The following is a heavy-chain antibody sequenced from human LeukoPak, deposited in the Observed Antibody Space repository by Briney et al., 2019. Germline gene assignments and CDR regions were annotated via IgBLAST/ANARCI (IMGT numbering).Heavy chain of an antibody. J-gene: IGHJ6*03. Sequence: SETLSLTCTVSGGSISSGSYYWAWIRQPPGKGLEWIGSIYHTGSTYYNPSLKSRVTISVDTSKNQFSLKVNSVTAADTAVYYCARTLDKDSSSAPYYYYMDVWGKGTTVTVSS. CDR3: ARTLDKDSSSAPYYYYMDV. V-gene: IGHV4-39*07. CDR1: GGSISSGSYY. CDR2: IYHTGST. D-gene: IGHD6-13*01.